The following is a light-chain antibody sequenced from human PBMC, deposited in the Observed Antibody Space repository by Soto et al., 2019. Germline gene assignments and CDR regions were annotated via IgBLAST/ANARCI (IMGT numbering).Light chain of an antibody. CDR1: SSDVGGYHY. CDR3: RSYGSTRTRYV. CDR2: DVS. Sequence: QSVLTQPASVSGSPGQSITISCTGTSSDVGGYHYVSWYQQHPGKAPKLMIYDVSNRPSGVSDRFSGSKSGTTASLTISGLQAEDEADYFCRSYGSTRTRYVFGTGTKLTVL. J-gene: IGLJ1*01. V-gene: IGLV2-14*01.